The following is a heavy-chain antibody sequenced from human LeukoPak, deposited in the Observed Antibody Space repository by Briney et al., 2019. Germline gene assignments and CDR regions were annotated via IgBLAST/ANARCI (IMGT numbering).Heavy chain of an antibody. V-gene: IGHV3-33*01. CDR1: GFTFSSCG. Sequence: GRPLRLSCAASGFTFSSCGMHWVRQAPGKGLEWVAVIWYDGSNKYYADSVKGRFTISRDNSKNTLYLQMNSLRAEDTAVYYCAAWGRDPLDYWGQGTLVTVSS. CDR3: AAWGRDPLDY. D-gene: IGHD3-16*01. J-gene: IGHJ4*02. CDR2: IWYDGSNK.